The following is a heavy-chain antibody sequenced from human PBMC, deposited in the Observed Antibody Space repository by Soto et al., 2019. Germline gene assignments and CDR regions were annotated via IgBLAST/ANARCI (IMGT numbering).Heavy chain of an antibody. CDR2: IYYSGST. V-gene: IGHV4-39*01. Sequence: PSDTLSLTCTVSGVSISSSSYYWGWIRQPPGKGLEWIGSIYYSGSTYYNPSLKSRVTISVDTSKNQFSLKLSSVTAADTAVYYCARQGYSSSWYPKAFDYWGQGTLVTVSS. J-gene: IGHJ4*02. D-gene: IGHD6-13*01. CDR3: ARQGYSSSWYPKAFDY. CDR1: GVSISSSSYY.